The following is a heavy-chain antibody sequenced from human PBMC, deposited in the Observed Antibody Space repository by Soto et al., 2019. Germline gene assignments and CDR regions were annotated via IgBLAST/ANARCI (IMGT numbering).Heavy chain of an antibody. J-gene: IGHJ6*01. CDR1: GYTFTGYY. CDR3: ALSFSQTNIDV. V-gene: IGHV1-2*02. CDR2: INPDSGRT. Sequence: QVQLVQSGPEVGKPGASVKVSCKASGYTFTGYYLHWVRQAPGQGLEWMGYINPDSGRTRYAQKFQGTVTMTRDTSINTAYLELSSLKYDDSAMFYCALSFSQTNIDVWGQGTTVIVSS.